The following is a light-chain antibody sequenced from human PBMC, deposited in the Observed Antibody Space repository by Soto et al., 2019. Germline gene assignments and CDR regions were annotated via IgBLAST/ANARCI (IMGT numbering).Light chain of an antibody. CDR2: DAS. Sequence: IVMPQSPGTLSLAPGERATLSCRASQSVSSYLAWYQQKPGQAPRLLIYDASNRAAGIPARFSGSGSGTDFTLTISSLEPEDFAVYYCQQRTNWPPAITFGQGTRLDIK. V-gene: IGKV3-11*01. J-gene: IGKJ5*01. CDR3: QQRTNWPPAIT. CDR1: QSVSSY.